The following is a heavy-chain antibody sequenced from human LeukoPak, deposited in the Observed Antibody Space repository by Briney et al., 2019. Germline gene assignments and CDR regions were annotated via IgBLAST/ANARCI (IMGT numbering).Heavy chain of an antibody. Sequence: GGSLRLSCAASGFTFSSYGMHWVRQAPGKGLEWVAVISYDGSNKYYADSVKGRFTISRDNSKNTLYLQINSLRAEDTAVYYCAKGGYSYGYLDYWGQGTLVTVSS. CDR2: ISYDGSNK. D-gene: IGHD5-18*01. V-gene: IGHV3-30*18. J-gene: IGHJ4*02. CDR3: AKGGYSYGYLDY. CDR1: GFTFSSYG.